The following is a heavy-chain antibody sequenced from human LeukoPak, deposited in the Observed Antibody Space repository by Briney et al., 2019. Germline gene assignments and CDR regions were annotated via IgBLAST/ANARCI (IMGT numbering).Heavy chain of an antibody. J-gene: IGHJ4*02. V-gene: IGHV4-39*01. Sequence: PSETLSLTCTVSGGSISSSSYYWGWIRQPPGKGLEWIGSIYYSGSTYYNPSLKSRVTISVDTSKNQFSLKLSSVTAADTAVYYRARHLTPAYSSGWYRYFDYWGQGTLVTVSS. D-gene: IGHD6-19*01. CDR3: ARHLTPAYSSGWYRYFDY. CDR1: GGSISSSSYY. CDR2: IYYSGST.